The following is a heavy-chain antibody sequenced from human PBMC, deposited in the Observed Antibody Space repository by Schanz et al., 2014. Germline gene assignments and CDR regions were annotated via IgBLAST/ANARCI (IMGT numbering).Heavy chain of an antibody. J-gene: IGHJ4*02. Sequence: EVHLVESGGGLVQPGGSLRLSCAASGFSFSSYAMGWVRQARGKGLEWVSAMNESHSTIYYADSVRGRFTISRDNSKNTLYLQMNSLRAEDTAVYYCAKVRYSSGWRGDYFDEWGQGTLVTVAS. D-gene: IGHD6-25*01. CDR3: AKVRYSSGWRGDYFDE. CDR2: MNESHSTI. V-gene: IGHV3-23*04. CDR1: GFSFSSYA.